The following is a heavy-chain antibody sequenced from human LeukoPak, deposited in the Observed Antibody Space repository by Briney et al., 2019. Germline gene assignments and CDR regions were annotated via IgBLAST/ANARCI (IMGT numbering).Heavy chain of an antibody. CDR1: GHSFTSYW. V-gene: IGHV5-51*01. CDR2: IYPGDSDT. D-gene: IGHD6-19*01. J-gene: IGHJ4*02. CDR3: ARHAPGGEEQWLVLGY. Sequence: GESLKISCKGSGHSFTSYWIGWVRQMPGKGLEWMGIIYPGDSDTRYSPSFQGQVTISADKSISTAYLQWSSLKASDTAMYYCARHAPGGEEQWLVLGYWGQGTLVTVSS.